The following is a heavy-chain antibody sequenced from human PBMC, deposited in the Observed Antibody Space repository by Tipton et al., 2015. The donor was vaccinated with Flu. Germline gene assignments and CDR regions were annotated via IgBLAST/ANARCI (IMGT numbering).Heavy chain of an antibody. D-gene: IGHD5-18*01. CDR3: ARVETVQLYSFDY. J-gene: IGHJ4*02. Sequence: QSGPEVKKPGASVKVSCKASGYTFTSYNMHWVRQAPGQGLEWMGIIYPAGGGISYAQKFQGRVIMTRDKSTGTVHMELSSLRSDDTAMYYCARVETVQLYSFDYWGQGTVATVSS. V-gene: IGHV1-46*01. CDR1: GYTFTSYN. CDR2: IYPAGGGI.